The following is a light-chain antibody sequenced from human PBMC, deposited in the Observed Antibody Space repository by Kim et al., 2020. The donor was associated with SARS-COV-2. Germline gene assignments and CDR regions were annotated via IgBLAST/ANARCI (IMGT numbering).Light chain of an antibody. CDR3: GTWDSSLSALV. CDR1: GSNNGNNY. CDR2: DNN. Sequence: GQKVTISSSGRGSNNGNNYISSYQQLPGTAPKLLLYDNNKRPSVIPDRFSGSKSGTSATLGITGLQTGDEADYYCGTWDSSLSALVFGGGTQLTVL. V-gene: IGLV1-51*01. J-gene: IGLJ2*01.